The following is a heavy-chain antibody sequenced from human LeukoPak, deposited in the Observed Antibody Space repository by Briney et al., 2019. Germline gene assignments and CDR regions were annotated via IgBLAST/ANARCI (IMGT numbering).Heavy chain of an antibody. D-gene: IGHD4-11*01. CDR3: ARDRLITTVTSCYMDV. V-gene: IGHV4-34*01. CDR1: GGSFSGYY. J-gene: IGHJ6*03. Sequence: SETLSLTCAVYGGSFSGYYWSWIRQPPGKGLEWIGEINHSGSTNYNPSLKSRVTISVDTSKNQFSLKLSSVTAADTAVYYCARDRLITTVTSCYMDVWGKGTTVTVSS. CDR2: INHSGST.